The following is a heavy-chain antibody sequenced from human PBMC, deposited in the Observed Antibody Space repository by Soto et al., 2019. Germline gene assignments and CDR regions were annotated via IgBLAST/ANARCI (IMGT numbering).Heavy chain of an antibody. CDR3: ARQGGEYNTLSDY. D-gene: IGHD3-10*01. Sequence: GESLKISCKGSGYTFSKYWIGWVRQTPGKGLEWMGMIYPGDSDARYSPSFEGQVTFSVDKSINTAYLQWNSLKALDTAMYYCARQGGEYNTLSDYWGQGTLVTVSS. J-gene: IGHJ4*02. CDR1: GYTFSKYW. V-gene: IGHV5-51*01. CDR2: IYPGDSDA.